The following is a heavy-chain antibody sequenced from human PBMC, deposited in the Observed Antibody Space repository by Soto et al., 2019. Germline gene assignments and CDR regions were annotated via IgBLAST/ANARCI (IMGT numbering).Heavy chain of an antibody. CDR2: IGTAGDT. CDR3: ARALFCISASCRGHYYYGLDV. Sequence: EVQLVESGGGLVQPGGSLRLSCAASGFTFSSYDMHWVRHATGKGLEWVSAIGTAGDTYYPGSVKGRFTISREDAKNSLFLQMNSLRAGDTAVYYCARALFCISASCRGHYYYGLDVWGQGTTVTFSS. J-gene: IGHJ6*02. D-gene: IGHD2-2*01. V-gene: IGHV3-13*01. CDR1: GFTFSSYD.